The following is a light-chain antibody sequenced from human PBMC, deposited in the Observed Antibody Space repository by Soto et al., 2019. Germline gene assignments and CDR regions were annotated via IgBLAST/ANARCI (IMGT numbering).Light chain of an antibody. CDR1: QSVSSNY. CDR2: DAS. Sequence: EIVLTQSPATLSLSPGERATLSCGASQSVSSNYLLWYQQKPGLAPRLLIYDASSRATGIPDRFSGSGSGTEFTLTISRLEPEDFAVYYCQQYGSSPYSFGPRTKVDIK. V-gene: IGKV3D-20*01. J-gene: IGKJ3*01. CDR3: QQYGSSPYS.